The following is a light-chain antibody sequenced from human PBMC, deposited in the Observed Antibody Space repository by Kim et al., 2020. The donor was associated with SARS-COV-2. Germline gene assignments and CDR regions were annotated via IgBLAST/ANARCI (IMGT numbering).Light chain of an antibody. CDR2: EDN. CDR1: SGNIAINS. J-gene: IGLJ3*02. Sequence: GKTVTNSCTRSSGNIAINSVEWYQQRPGSAPTTVVYEDNQRPSGVPDRFSGSIDSSSNSASLTISGLKTEDEADYYCQSYDSSNWVFGGGTQLTVL. CDR3: QSYDSSNWV. V-gene: IGLV6-57*03.